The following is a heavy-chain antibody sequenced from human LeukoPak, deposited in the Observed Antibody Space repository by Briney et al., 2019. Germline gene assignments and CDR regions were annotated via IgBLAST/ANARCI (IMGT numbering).Heavy chain of an antibody. J-gene: IGHJ2*01. V-gene: IGHV4-4*02. CDR3: ARITGIVVVPAPMGYWYFDL. CDR1: GGSISRSYW. D-gene: IGHD2-2*01. CDR2: IYHSGST. Sequence: PSETLSLTCAVSGGSISRSYWWSWVRQPPGEGLEWIGEIYHSGSTSYNPSLKSRVTMSVDKSKNQFSLKLSSVTAADTAVYFCARITGIVVVPAPMGYWYFDLWGRGTLVTVSS.